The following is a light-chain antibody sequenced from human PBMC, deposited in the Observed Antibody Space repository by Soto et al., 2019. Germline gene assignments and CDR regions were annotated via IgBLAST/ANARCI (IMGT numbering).Light chain of an antibody. Sequence: EIVLTQSPGTLSLSPGERATLSCRASQSVSSTYLAWYQQKPGQAPRLLIYGASNRATGIPDRFSGSGSGTDFTLTVSRLELEDFAMYYCQQYGSSPPYTFGQVTKLEMK. J-gene: IGKJ2*01. V-gene: IGKV3-20*01. CDR2: GAS. CDR1: QSVSSTY. CDR3: QQYGSSPPYT.